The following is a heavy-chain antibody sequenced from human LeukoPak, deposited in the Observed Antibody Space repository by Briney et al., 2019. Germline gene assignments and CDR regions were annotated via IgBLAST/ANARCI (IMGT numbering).Heavy chain of an antibody. CDR3: ARLPDYHYYYMDV. CDR2: IYYSGST. V-gene: IGHV4-39*01. Sequence: SETLSLTCTVSGGSISSSSYYWGWIRQPPGKGLEWIGSIYYSGSTYYNSSLKGRVTMSVDTSKNQFSLKLSSVTAADTAVYYCARLPDYHYYYMDVWGKGTTVTISS. J-gene: IGHJ6*03. D-gene: IGHD1-14*01. CDR1: GGSISSSSYY.